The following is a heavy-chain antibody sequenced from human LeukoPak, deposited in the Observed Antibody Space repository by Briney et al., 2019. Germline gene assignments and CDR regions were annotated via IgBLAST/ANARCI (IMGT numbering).Heavy chain of an antibody. CDR1: GYTFTSYG. D-gene: IGHD3-10*01. Sequence: ASVKVSCKASGYTFTSYGISWVRQAPGQGLEWVGLINPTGTTTLYAQKFQGRITLTRDMSATTDYMELSSLTSEDTAVYYCARDNSGGGIAWWFDPWGQGTLVTVSS. V-gene: IGHV1-46*01. J-gene: IGHJ5*02. CDR2: INPTGTTT. CDR3: ARDNSGGGIAWWFDP.